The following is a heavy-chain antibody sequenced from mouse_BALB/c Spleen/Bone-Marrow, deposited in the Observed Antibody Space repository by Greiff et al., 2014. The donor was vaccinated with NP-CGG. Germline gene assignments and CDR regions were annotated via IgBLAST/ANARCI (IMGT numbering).Heavy chain of an antibody. D-gene: IGHD3-2*01. Sequence: VQLQQSGPERVKPGALVKISCKASGYTFTSYDINWVKQRPGQGLEWIGWIYPGDGSTKYNEKFKGKATLTADKSSSTAYMQXXXXTSENSAVYFCAMTARGGFAYWGQGTLVTVSA. J-gene: IGHJ3*01. V-gene: IGHV1S56*01. CDR2: IYPGDGST. CDR3: AMTARGGFAY. CDR1: GYTFTSYD.